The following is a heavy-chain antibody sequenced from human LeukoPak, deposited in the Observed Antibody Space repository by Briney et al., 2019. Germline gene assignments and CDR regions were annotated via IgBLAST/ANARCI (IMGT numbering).Heavy chain of an antibody. Sequence: GGSLRLSCAASGFTFSTYNMNWVRQAPGKGLEWISYISGSSSIIFYVDSVKGRFTISRDNAKNSLYLQMNSLRAEDTALYHCARDGSYGSFDYWGQGTLVTVSS. CDR2: ISGSSSII. J-gene: IGHJ4*02. CDR1: GFTFSTYN. D-gene: IGHD5-18*01. V-gene: IGHV3-48*04. CDR3: ARDGSYGSFDY.